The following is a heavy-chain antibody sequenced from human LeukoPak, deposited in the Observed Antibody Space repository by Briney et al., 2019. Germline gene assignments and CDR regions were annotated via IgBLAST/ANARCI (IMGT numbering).Heavy chain of an antibody. V-gene: IGHV3-23*01. J-gene: IGHJ6*03. CDR1: GFTFSSYG. Sequence: GGSLRLSCAASGFTFSSYGISWVRQAPGKGLEWVSAISASGGTTYYADSVKGHFTISRDNSKNTLYLQMNSLSAEDTAVYYCARDIGGSYYMDVWGKGTTVTISS. CDR2: ISASGGTT. D-gene: IGHD3-10*01. CDR3: ARDIGGSYYMDV.